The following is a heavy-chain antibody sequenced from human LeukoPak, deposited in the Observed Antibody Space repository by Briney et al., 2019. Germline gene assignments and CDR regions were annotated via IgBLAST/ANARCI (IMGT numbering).Heavy chain of an antibody. CDR3: ARAGGKSDWYFDL. V-gene: IGHV4-59*08. CDR2: IYYSGNT. D-gene: IGHD4-23*01. J-gene: IGHJ2*01. Sequence: SETLSLTCTVSGGSISSYYWSWIRQPPGKGLEWTGYIYYSGNTNYNPSLKSRVTISVDTSKNQFSLKLSSLTAADTAVYYCARAGGKSDWYFDLWGRGTLVTVSS. CDR1: GGSISSYY.